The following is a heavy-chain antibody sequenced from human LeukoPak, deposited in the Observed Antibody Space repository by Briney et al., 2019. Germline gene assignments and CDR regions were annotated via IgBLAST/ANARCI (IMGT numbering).Heavy chain of an antibody. V-gene: IGHV3-74*03. D-gene: IGHD5/OR15-5a*01. J-gene: IGHJ5*02. CDR2: ISDDGSIT. CDR1: GFTFSRVW. Sequence: GGLRLSCAASGFTFSRVWMHWGRETPGEGRGWGSRISDDGSITTYADSVQGRFTSSRDHAKSTVFLHIISLRVEDKAVYFCVRRYYEYNVYDRLFHLWGQGILVTVPS. CDR3: VRRYYEYNVYDRLFHL.